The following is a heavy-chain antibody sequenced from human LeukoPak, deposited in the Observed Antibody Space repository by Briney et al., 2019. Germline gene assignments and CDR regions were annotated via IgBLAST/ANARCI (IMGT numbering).Heavy chain of an antibody. J-gene: IGHJ4*02. Sequence: QTGGSLRLSCSASGFTFSSYGMHWVRQALGEGLEWVAVISDDGSKKYYVDSVKGRFTISRDNSKNTLYLQMNSLGAEDTAVYYCAKDGQGLTYYFDYWGQGTLVTVSS. D-gene: IGHD3-16*01. CDR3: AKDGQGLTYYFDY. V-gene: IGHV3-30*18. CDR1: GFTFSSYG. CDR2: ISDDGSKK.